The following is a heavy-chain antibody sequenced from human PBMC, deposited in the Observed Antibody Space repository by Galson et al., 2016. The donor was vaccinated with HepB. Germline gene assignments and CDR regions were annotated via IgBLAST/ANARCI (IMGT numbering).Heavy chain of an antibody. Sequence: SLRLSCAASGFTFSSYWMHWVRQAPGKGLVWVSRVNSDGGGTGYADSVKGRFTISRDNAKNMLFLQMNSLKVEDTAVYYCARSYVPGSDRKNYYMDVWGRGTTVTVSS. CDR1: GFTFSSYW. CDR3: ARSYVPGSDRKNYYMDV. V-gene: IGHV3-74*01. CDR2: VNSDGGGT. D-gene: IGHD3-16*01. J-gene: IGHJ6*03.